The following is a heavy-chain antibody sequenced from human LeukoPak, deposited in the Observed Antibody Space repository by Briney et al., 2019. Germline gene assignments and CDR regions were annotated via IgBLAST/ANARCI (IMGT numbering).Heavy chain of an antibody. CDR2: IYRGDSDT. CDR3: ARLGTTVVTPFGY. Sequence: GGSLRLSCKGSGYIFTSYWIAWVRQMPGKGLESMGSIYRGDSDTRYSPSFQGQVTISADKSISTAYLQWSSLKASDTAMYYCARLGTTVVTPFGYWGQGTLVTVSS. V-gene: IGHV5-51*01. D-gene: IGHD4-23*01. CDR1: GYIFTSYW. J-gene: IGHJ4*02.